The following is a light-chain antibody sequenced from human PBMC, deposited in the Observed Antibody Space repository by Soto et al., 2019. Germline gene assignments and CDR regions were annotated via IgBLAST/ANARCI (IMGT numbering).Light chain of an antibody. V-gene: IGKV3-11*01. Sequence: PGERATLSCRASQSLTSLAWYQQKPGQAPRLLIYDGSIRATGIPARFSDSGSGTDLTLTISSLEPKDFAVYYCQQRSYWPWKCGQGDTVAIK. CDR3: QQRSYWPWK. CDR2: DGS. CDR1: QSLTS. J-gene: IGKJ1*01.